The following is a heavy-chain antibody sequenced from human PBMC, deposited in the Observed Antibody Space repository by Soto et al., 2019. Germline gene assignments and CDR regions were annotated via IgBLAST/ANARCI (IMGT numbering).Heavy chain of an antibody. Sequence: QVQLVESGGGVVQPGRSLRLSCAGSGFTFSTYAMHWVRQAPGKGLGWVAVIWYDGSKKYYADSVKGRFTISRDNSKNTLYVQMNSLRAEDTAVYYCAREQFPSEYPGDYYGMDVWGQGTTVTVSS. J-gene: IGHJ6*02. CDR1: GFTFSTYA. CDR3: AREQFPSEYPGDYYGMDV. CDR2: IWYDGSKK. D-gene: IGHD2-2*01. V-gene: IGHV3-33*01.